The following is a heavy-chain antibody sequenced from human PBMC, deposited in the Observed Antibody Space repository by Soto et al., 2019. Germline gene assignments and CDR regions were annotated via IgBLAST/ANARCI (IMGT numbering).Heavy chain of an antibody. D-gene: IGHD6-13*01. CDR1: GLTFSTYG. CDR3: APDGAAGAVMGV. Sequence: EVQLVESGGGLVKPGGSLRLSCAASGLTFSTYGMNWVRQAPGKGLEWVSSISSGGEYLDYADSVKGRLTISRDNAKNSRYLQLHSLRVEATAVYYCAPDGAAGAVMGVWGQGTTVAVSS. CDR2: ISSGGEYL. V-gene: IGHV3-21*01. J-gene: IGHJ6*02.